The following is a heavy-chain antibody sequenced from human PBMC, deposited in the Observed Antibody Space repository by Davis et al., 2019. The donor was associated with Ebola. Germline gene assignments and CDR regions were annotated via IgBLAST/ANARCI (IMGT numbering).Heavy chain of an antibody. V-gene: IGHV3-21*01. Sequence: GGSLRLSCAASGFTFSSYNMNWVRQAPGKGLEWVSSISSSSSYKYYADSLKGRFTISRDNAKNSLYLQMNSLRAEDTAVYYCARGPSTGNSFTYWGQGTLVTVSS. CDR2: ISSSSSYK. J-gene: IGHJ4*02. CDR1: GFTFSSYN. D-gene: IGHD6-13*01. CDR3: ARGPSTGNSFTY.